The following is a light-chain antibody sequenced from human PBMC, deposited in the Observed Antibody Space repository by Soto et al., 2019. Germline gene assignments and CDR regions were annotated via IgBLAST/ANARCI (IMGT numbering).Light chain of an antibody. Sequence: DIQLTQSPSTLSASVGDRVSITCRASQAIGAWLAWYQHKPGKAPKLLMYDAFSLQSGVPSRFSGSGSGTEFTLTIRSLQPDDSATYYCQQFNSYSLTFGRGDQGGYQ. CDR3: QQFNSYSLT. CDR2: DAF. CDR1: QAIGAW. J-gene: IGKJ4*02. V-gene: IGKV1-5*01.